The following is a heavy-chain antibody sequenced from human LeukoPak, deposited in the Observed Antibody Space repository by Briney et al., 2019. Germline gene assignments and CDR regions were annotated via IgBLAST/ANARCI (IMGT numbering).Heavy chain of an antibody. CDR1: GFTFSDYY. Sequence: GGSLRLSCAASGFTFSDYYMSWIRQAPGKGLEWVSYISSSSSYTNYADSVKGRFTISRDNAKNSLYLQMNSLRAEDTAVYYCARDPSIAAAGLDYWGQGTLVTVSS. CDR3: ARDPSIAAAGLDY. CDR2: ISSSSSYT. V-gene: IGHV3-11*06. J-gene: IGHJ4*02. D-gene: IGHD6-13*01.